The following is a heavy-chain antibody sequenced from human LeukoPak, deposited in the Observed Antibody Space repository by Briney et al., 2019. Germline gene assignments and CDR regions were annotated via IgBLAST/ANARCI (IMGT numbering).Heavy chain of an antibody. Sequence: ASVKVSCKDSGGTFSSYAISWVRQAPGQGLEWMGRIIPILGIANYAQKFQGRVTITADKSTSTAYMELSSLRSEDTAVYYCAGTYYYDSSGYPYPFDYWGQGTLVTVSS. CDR2: IIPILGIA. CDR1: GGTFSSYA. D-gene: IGHD3-22*01. J-gene: IGHJ4*02. V-gene: IGHV1-69*04. CDR3: AGTYYYDSSGYPYPFDY.